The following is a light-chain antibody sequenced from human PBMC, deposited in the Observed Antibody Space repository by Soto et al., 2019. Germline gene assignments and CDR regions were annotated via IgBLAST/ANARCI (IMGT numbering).Light chain of an antibody. Sequence: EIPMTQSPSSLSASVGDRVTITCRAGQTIGKYLSWYQQKPGKAPRLLMYAASTLQSGVPSRFSGSGSGTDFTLSINSLQPEDFATYYCQQTYNSEFTFGPGTKVDIK. J-gene: IGKJ3*01. CDR1: QTIGKY. V-gene: IGKV1-39*01. CDR3: QQTYNSEFT. CDR2: AAS.